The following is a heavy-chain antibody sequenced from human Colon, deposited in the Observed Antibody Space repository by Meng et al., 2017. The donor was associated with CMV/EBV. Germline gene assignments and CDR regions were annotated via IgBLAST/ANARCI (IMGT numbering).Heavy chain of an antibody. CDR3: ARDGWGSLDS. CDR1: GGNFSNYA. CDR2: IIPYLGIA. V-gene: IGHV1-69*10. Sequence: SWKAPGGNFSNYAISWVRQAPGQGLEWMGGIIPYLGIANYTQKFQGRVTISADKFTSTAYMELSSLRSEDTAVYYCARDGWGSLDSWGQGTLVTVSS. J-gene: IGHJ4*02. D-gene: IGHD3-10*01.